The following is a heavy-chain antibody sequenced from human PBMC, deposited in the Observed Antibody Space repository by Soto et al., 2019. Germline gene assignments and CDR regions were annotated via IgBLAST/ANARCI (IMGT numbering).Heavy chain of an antibody. CDR2: IVPIFGRT. J-gene: IGHJ6*02. V-gene: IGHV1-69*01. Sequence: QVQLVQSGAEVKKPGSSVKVSCKASGGNFRSYAISWVRQAPGKGLEGMGGIVPIFGRTNYEQNYQDRISITADESPGTAFMELSSLTCDEAAVYYCAKPDERGYSSKHHDSGAWDAWGPVTTVTVTS. CDR1: GGNFRSYA. D-gene: IGHD2-21*01. CDR3: AKPDERGYSSKHHDSGAWDA.